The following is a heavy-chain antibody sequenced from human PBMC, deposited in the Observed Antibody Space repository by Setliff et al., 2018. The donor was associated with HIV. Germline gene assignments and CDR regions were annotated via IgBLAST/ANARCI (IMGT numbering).Heavy chain of an antibody. CDR3: ARALANWVGRRAFDI. D-gene: IGHD1-1*01. J-gene: IGHJ3*02. CDR1: DGSFSGYY. Sequence: SETLSLTCAVYDGSFSGYYWSWIRQSPGKGLEWIGEIDHSGSTNYNPSLKSRVTISVDTSKKQFSLRLSSVTAADTAMYFCARALANWVGRRAFDIWGQGTMVTVSS. V-gene: IGHV4-34*01. CDR2: IDHSGST.